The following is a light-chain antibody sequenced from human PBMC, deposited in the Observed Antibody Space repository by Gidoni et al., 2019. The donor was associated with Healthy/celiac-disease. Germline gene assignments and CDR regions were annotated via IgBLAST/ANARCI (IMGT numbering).Light chain of an antibody. CDR2: QDS. J-gene: IGLJ2*01. CDR3: QAWDSSTSVV. V-gene: IGLV3-1*01. CDR1: KLGDKY. Sequence: SYELTQPPSVSVSPGPTASITCSGDKLGDKYACWYQQKQGQSPVLVIYQDSKRPSGIPERFSGSNSGNTATLTISGTQAMDEADYYCQAWDSSTSVVFGGGTKLTVL.